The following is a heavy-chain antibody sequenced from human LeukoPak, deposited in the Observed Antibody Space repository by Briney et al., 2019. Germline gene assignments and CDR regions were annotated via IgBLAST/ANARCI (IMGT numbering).Heavy chain of an antibody. J-gene: IGHJ4*02. CDR2: INHSGST. CDR1: GGPFSGYY. Sequence: SETLSLTCAVYGGPFSGYYWSWIRQPPGKGLEWIGEINHSGSTNYNPSLKSRVTISVDTSKNQFSLKLSSVTAADTAVYYCARSTDPFVGYFDYWGQGTLVTVSS. V-gene: IGHV4-34*01. CDR3: ARSTDPFVGYFDY. D-gene: IGHD2-15*01.